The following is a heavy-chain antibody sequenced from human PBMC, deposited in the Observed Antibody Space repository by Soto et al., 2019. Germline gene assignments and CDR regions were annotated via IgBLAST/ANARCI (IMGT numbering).Heavy chain of an antibody. CDR1: GFSFDDYA. D-gene: IGHD6-19*01. J-gene: IGHJ4*02. Sequence: EVQLVESGGGLVLPGSSLRLSCAGTGFSFDDYAMHWVRQAPGKAPEWVSGITWNSDRIIYADSVQGRFTISRDNAKNSLYLQMNSLRADDPAFYYCARDRRGSGWHEFDSWGQGTLVTVSS. V-gene: IGHV3-9*01. CDR3: ARDRRGSGWHEFDS. CDR2: ITWNSDRI.